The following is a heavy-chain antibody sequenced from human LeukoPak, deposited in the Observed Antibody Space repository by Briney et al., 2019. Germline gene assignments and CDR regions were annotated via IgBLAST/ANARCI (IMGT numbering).Heavy chain of an antibody. CDR1: GFTFSSYA. CDR3: ARSTMEYYFDY. V-gene: IGHV3-30*04. Sequence: TGGSLRLSCAASGFTFSSYAMHWVRQAPGKGLEWVAVISYDGSNKFYADSVKGRFTISRDNSKSTLYLQMNSLRAEDTAVYYCARSTMEYYFDYWGQGTLVTASS. J-gene: IGHJ4*02. D-gene: IGHD3-10*01. CDR2: ISYDGSNK.